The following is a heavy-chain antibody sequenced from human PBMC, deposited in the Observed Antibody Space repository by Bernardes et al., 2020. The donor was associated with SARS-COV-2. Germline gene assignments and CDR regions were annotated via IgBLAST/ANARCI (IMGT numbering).Heavy chain of an antibody. D-gene: IGHD3-16*01. Sequence: GGSLRLSCAASGFTFDDYAMHWVRQAPGKGLEWVSLISGDGGSTYYADSVKGRFTISRDNSKNTLYLQMNSVGADDTAVYYCARGGLSHSLDVWGQGTTVTVSS. V-gene: IGHV3-43*02. J-gene: IGHJ6*02. CDR1: GFTFDDYA. CDR2: ISGDGGST. CDR3: ARGGLSHSLDV.